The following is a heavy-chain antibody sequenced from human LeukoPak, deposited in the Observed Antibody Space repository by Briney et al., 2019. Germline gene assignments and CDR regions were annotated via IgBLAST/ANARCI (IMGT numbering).Heavy chain of an antibody. Sequence: PSETLSLTCTVSGGSISSYYWSWIRQPPGKGLEWIGYIYYSGSTNYNPSLKSRVTISVDTSKNQFSLKLSSVTAADTAVYYCATSYGREGYNYGSVFDYWGQGTLVTVPS. CDR1: GGSISSYY. V-gene: IGHV4-59*01. J-gene: IGHJ4*02. CDR2: IYYSGST. CDR3: ATSYGREGYNYGSVFDY. D-gene: IGHD5-24*01.